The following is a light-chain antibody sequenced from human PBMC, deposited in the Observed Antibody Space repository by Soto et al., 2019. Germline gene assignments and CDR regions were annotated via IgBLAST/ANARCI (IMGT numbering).Light chain of an antibody. V-gene: IGLV2-14*01. CDR2: EVN. J-gene: IGLJ1*01. CDR3: SSYTTVNTLVS. CDR1: GRDIGAYNY. Sequence: QSVLTQPASVSGSPGQSITISCTGSGRDIGAYNYVSWYQQHPGKAPKLIIYEVNNRPSGVSNRFSGSKSDNTASLTISGLQAEDEADYYCSSYTTVNTLVSFGTGTKLTVL.